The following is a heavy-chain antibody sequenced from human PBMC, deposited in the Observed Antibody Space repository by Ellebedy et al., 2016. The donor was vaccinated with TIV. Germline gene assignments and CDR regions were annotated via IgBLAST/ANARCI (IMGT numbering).Heavy chain of an antibody. J-gene: IGHJ3*01. V-gene: IGHV4-39*02. CDR1: GGSISRSSHY. Sequence: SETLSLXXSVSGGSISRSSHYWGWTRQPPGKGLEWIGSIYYSGSTWYNPSLKSRVTISADTSKKHFSLRLNSVTAADTAVYYCTTSVAIDAFDVWGQGSMVTVSS. D-gene: IGHD2-21*01. CDR3: TTSVAIDAFDV. CDR2: IYYSGST.